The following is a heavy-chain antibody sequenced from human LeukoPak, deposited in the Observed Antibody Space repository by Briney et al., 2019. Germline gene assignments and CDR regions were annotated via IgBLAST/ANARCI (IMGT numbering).Heavy chain of an antibody. CDR2: INAGNGNT. V-gene: IGHV1-3*03. Sequence: ASVKVSCKASGYTLTSYAMHWVRQAPGQRLEWMGWINAGNGNTKYSQEFQGRVTITRDTSASTAYMELSSLRSEDMAVYYCARAPYYYDSSGYSPDAFDIWGQGTMVTVSS. J-gene: IGHJ3*02. CDR3: ARAPYYYDSSGYSPDAFDI. CDR1: GYTLTSYA. D-gene: IGHD3-22*01.